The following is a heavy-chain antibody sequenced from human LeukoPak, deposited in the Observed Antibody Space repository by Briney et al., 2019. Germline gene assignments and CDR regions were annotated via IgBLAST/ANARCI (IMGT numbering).Heavy chain of an antibody. Sequence: GGSLRLSCAASGFTFSSYSMNWVRQAPGKGLEWVSSISSSSSYIYYADSVKGRFTISRDNAKNSLYLQMNSLRAEDTAVYYCARQGAVDGTATYYYYYYGMDVWGQGTTVTVSS. CDR3: ARQGAVDGTATYYYYYYGMDV. V-gene: IGHV3-21*01. J-gene: IGHJ6*02. D-gene: IGHD1-7*01. CDR1: GFTFSSYS. CDR2: ISSSSSYI.